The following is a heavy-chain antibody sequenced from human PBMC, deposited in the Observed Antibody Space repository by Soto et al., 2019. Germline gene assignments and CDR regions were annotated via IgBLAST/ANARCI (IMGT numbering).Heavy chain of an antibody. Sequence: EVQLLESGGGLVQPGGSLRLSCAASGFTFSSYAMSWVRQAPGKGLEWVSAISGSGGSTYYADSVKGRFTISRDNSKNTLYLQMNSLSAEDTAVYYCAKDLHIVVVVAATPWDYWGQGTLVTVSS. V-gene: IGHV3-23*01. CDR1: GFTFSSYA. D-gene: IGHD2-15*01. CDR3: AKDLHIVVVVAATPWDY. J-gene: IGHJ4*02. CDR2: ISGSGGST.